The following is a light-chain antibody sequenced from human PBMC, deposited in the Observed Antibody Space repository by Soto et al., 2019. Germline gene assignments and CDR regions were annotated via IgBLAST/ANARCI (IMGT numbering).Light chain of an antibody. V-gene: IGKV3-20*01. Sequence: EIVLTQSPGTLSLSPGERATLSCRASQSVSSSYLAWYQQKPGQAPRLVTYGASSRATGIPDRFSGSGSGTDFTLTISRLEPEDFAVYYCQHYDDSPQVPFGGGTKVEIK. CDR2: GAS. J-gene: IGKJ4*01. CDR3: QHYDDSPQVP. CDR1: QSVSSSY.